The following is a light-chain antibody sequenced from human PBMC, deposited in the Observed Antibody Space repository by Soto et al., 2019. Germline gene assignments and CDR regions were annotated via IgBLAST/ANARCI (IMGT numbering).Light chain of an antibody. J-gene: IGKJ5*01. V-gene: IGKV1-5*03. Sequence: DIQMTQSPSTLSASVGDRVTITCLASQSISSWLAWYQQKPGKAPKLLIYKASSLESGVPSRFSGSGSGTDFTLTISSLQPEDFATYYCQQLKSYPITFGQGTRLEIK. CDR1: QSISSW. CDR3: QQLKSYPIT. CDR2: KAS.